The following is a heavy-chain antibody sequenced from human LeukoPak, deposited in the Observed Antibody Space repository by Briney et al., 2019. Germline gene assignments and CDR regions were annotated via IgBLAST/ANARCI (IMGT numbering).Heavy chain of an antibody. CDR1: GFTFSSYA. CDR2: ISSSGGST. J-gene: IGHJ4*02. D-gene: IGHD3-10*01. Sequence: GESLRLSCAASGFTFSSYAVTWVCQAPGKGLEWVSSISSSGGSTYYADSVRGRFTISRDNSKNTLYLQMNSLRAEDTAIYYCAKDLVTGSLDYWGQGTLVTASS. V-gene: IGHV3-23*01. CDR3: AKDLVTGSLDY.